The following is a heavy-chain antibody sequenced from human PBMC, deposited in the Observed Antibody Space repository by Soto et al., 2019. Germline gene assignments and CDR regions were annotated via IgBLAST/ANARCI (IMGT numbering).Heavy chain of an antibody. J-gene: IGHJ5*02. Sequence: SVKVSCKASGGTFSSYAISWVRQAPGQGLEWMGGIIPIFGTANYAQKFQGRVTITADKSTSTAYMELSSLRSEDTAVYYCARTGRIQLWLMSNWFDHWGQGTLVTVSS. D-gene: IGHD5-18*01. CDR3: ARTGRIQLWLMSNWFDH. V-gene: IGHV1-69*06. CDR2: IIPIFGTA. CDR1: GGTFSSYA.